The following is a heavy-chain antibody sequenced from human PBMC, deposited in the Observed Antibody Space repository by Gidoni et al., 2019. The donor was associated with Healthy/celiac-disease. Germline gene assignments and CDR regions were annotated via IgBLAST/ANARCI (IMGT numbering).Heavy chain of an antibody. J-gene: IGHJ2*01. CDR1: GYTFTGYY. CDR3: ARVGCSSTSCYSSRGWYFDL. CDR2: INPNSGGT. Sequence: QVQLVQSGAEVKKPGASVKVSCKASGYTFTGYYMTWVRQAPGQGLEWMGWINPNSGGTNYAQKFQGWVTMTRDTSISTAYMELSRLRSDDTAVYYCARVGCSSTSCYSSRGWYFDLWGRGTLVTVSS. V-gene: IGHV1-2*04. D-gene: IGHD2-2*01.